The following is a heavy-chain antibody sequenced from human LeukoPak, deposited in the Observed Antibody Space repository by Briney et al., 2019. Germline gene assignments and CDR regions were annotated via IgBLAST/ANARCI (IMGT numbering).Heavy chain of an antibody. CDR2: ISSSGSTI. V-gene: IGHV3-11*04. Sequence: PGGSLRLSCAASGFTFSDYYMSWIRQAPGKGLEWVSYISSSGSTIYYADSVKGRFTISRDNAKNSLYLQMNSLRAEDTAVYYCARELRRYSSGWYEGYDYWGQGTLVTVSS. D-gene: IGHD6-19*01. CDR1: GFTFSDYY. J-gene: IGHJ4*02. CDR3: ARELRRYSSGWYEGYDY.